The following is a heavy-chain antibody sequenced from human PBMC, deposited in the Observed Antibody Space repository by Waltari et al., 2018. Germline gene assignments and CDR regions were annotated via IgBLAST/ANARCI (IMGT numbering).Heavy chain of an antibody. V-gene: IGHV3-23*01. CDR2: ISGSGGST. D-gene: IGHD3-16*01. Sequence: EVQLLESGGGLVQHGGSLRLSCAAPGFRSSSYDMRAGRQAPGKGLEWVSAISGSGGSTYYADSVKGRFTISRDNSKNTLYLQMNSLRAEDTAVYYCAKDRSWGSWGYWGQGTLVTVSS. J-gene: IGHJ4*02. CDR1: GFRSSSYD. CDR3: AKDRSWGSWGY.